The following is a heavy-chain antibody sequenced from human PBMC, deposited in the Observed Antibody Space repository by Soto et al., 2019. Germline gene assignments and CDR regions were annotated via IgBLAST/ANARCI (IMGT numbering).Heavy chain of an antibody. V-gene: IGHV4-59*12. CDR3: VRVGVGVGNHFDS. J-gene: IGHJ4*02. D-gene: IGHD1-26*01. CDR2: IHYSGRT. Sequence: SETLSLTCSVSNGSISGFYWTWIRQPPGKILEWIGYIHYSGRTDYNPSLTSRATMSVDTSKNQFSLNLKSITAADTAVYCCVRVGVGVGNHFDSWGRGTLVTVSS. CDR1: NGSISGFY.